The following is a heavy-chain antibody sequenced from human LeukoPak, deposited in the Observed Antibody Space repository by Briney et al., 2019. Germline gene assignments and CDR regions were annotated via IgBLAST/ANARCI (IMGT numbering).Heavy chain of an antibody. J-gene: IGHJ6*03. Sequence: PSETLSLTCTVSGGSISSYYWGWIRQPPGKGLEWIGYIYYSGSTNYNPSLKSRVTISVDTSKNQFSLKLSSVTAADTAVYYCARGPSSELRYFDDYYYMDVWGKGTTVTISS. CDR1: GGSISSYY. CDR2: IYYSGST. CDR3: ARGPSSELRYFDDYYYMDV. V-gene: IGHV4-59*01. D-gene: IGHD3-9*01.